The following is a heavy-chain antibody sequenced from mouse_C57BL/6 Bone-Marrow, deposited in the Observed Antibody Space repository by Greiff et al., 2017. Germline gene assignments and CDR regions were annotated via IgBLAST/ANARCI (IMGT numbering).Heavy chain of an antibody. CDR3: ARYYYGSRYYYAMDY. CDR2: IDPSDSYT. V-gene: IGHV1-50*01. D-gene: IGHD1-1*01. CDR1: GYTFTSYW. Sequence: VQLQQSGAELVKPGASVKLSCTASGYTFTSYWMQWVKQRPGQGLEWIGEIDPSDSYTNYNQKFKGKATLTVDTSSSTAYMQLSSLTSEDSAVYYCARYYYGSRYYYAMDYWGQGTSVTVSS. J-gene: IGHJ4*01.